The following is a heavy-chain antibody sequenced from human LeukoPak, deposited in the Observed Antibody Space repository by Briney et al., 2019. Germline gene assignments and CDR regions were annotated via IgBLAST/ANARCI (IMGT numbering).Heavy chain of an antibody. CDR2: IWYDGSNK. CDR3: ASSDSSGYYRGQFDY. D-gene: IGHD3-22*01. J-gene: IGHJ4*02. Sequence: GGSLRLSCAASGFTFSGYGMHWVRQAPGKGLEWVAVIWYDGSNKYYADSVKGRFTISRDNSKNTLYLQMNSLRAEDTAVYYCASSDSSGYYRGQFDYWGQGTLVTVSS. V-gene: IGHV3-33*01. CDR1: GFTFSGYG.